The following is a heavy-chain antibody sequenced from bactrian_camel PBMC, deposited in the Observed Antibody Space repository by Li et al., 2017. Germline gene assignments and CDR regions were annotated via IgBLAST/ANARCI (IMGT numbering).Heavy chain of an antibody. CDR3: AALPNCRLPKDYRLGANRPAYLY. V-gene: IGHV3S67*01. Sequence: VQLVESGGGSVQVGGSLRLSCAASGFTFSSYYMSWVRQAPGNECELVSTISIDGSTYYIESVKGRFTISQDNAVNTLYLQMDGLKPEDTAMYYCAALPNCRLPKDYRLGANRPAYLYWGQGTQVTVS. CDR2: ISIDGST. D-gene: IGHD5*01. J-gene: IGHJ4*01. CDR1: GFTFSSYY.